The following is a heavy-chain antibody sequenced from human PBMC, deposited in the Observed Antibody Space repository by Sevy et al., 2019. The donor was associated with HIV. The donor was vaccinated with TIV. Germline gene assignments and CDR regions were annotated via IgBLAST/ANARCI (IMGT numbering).Heavy chain of an antibody. CDR1: GFTFSNAW. CDR3: TSHCSSTSCPKDY. J-gene: IGHJ4*02. Sequence: GGSLRLSCAASGFTFSNAWMSWVRQAPGKGLEWVGRIKSKTDGGTTDHAAPVKGRFTISRDDSKNTLYLQMNSLKTEDTAVYYCTSHCSSTSCPKDYWGQGTLVTVSS. CDR2: IKSKTDGGTT. V-gene: IGHV3-15*01. D-gene: IGHD2-2*01.